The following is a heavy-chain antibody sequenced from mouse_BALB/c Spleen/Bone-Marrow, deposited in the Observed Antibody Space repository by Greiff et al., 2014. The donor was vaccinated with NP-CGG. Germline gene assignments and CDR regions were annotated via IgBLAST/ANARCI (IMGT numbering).Heavy chain of an antibody. CDR3: ARYRLGTYFDY. J-gene: IGHJ2*01. CDR2: IDPANGNT. CDR1: GFNIKDTH. V-gene: IGHV14-3*02. Sequence: EVQRVESGAELVKPGASVKLSCTASGFNIKDTHMHWVKQRPGQGLERIGRIDPANGNTKYDPKFQGKATITADTSSNTAYLQLSSLTSEDTAVYYCARYRLGTYFDYWGQGTTLTVSS. D-gene: IGHD2-14*01.